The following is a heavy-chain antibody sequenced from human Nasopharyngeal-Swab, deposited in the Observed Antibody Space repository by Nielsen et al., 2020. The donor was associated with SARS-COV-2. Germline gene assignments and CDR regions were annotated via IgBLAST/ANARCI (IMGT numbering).Heavy chain of an antibody. CDR2: ISSSSSTI. Sequence: GESLKISCAASGFTFSSYSMNWVRQAPGKGLEWVSYISSSSSTIYYADSVKGRFTISRDNAKNSLYLQMNSLRAEDTAVYYCARGGNIRGWYSSSPFDYWGQGTLVTVSS. D-gene: IGHD6-13*01. J-gene: IGHJ4*02. V-gene: IGHV3-48*01. CDR1: GFTFSSYS. CDR3: ARGGNIRGWYSSSPFDY.